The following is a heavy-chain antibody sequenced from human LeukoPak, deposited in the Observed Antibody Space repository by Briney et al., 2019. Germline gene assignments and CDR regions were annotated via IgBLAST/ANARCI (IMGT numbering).Heavy chain of an antibody. J-gene: IGHJ5*02. CDR2: MNPNSGNT. Sequence: GASVKVSCKASGYTFTGYYMHWVRQAPGQGLEWMGWMNPNSGNTGYAQKFQGRVTITRNTSISTAYMELSSLRSEDTAVYYCARDRGSSSIDPWGQGTLVTVSS. D-gene: IGHD6-13*01. V-gene: IGHV1-8*03. CDR1: GYTFTGYY. CDR3: ARDRGSSSIDP.